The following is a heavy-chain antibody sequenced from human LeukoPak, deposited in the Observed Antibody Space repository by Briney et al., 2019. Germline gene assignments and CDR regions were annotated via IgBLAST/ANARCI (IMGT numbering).Heavy chain of an antibody. D-gene: IGHD6-19*01. CDR3: ARGLAVAGYYFDY. CDR1: GGSFSGYY. Sequence: SETLSLTCAVYGGSFSGYYWSWIRQSPGKGLEWIGEINHSGSTNYNPSLKSRVTIPVDTSKNQFSLKLSSVTAADTAVYYCARGLAVAGYYFDYWGQGTLVTVSS. CDR2: INHSGST. V-gene: IGHV4-34*01. J-gene: IGHJ4*02.